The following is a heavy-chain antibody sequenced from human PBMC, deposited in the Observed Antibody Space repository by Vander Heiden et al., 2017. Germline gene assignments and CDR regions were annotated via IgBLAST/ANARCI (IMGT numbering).Heavy chain of an antibody. CDR1: ASSFSGYY. Sequence: QMQLQQWGAGLLKPSETLPLTRAFYASSFSGYYCGWIRQPPGKGLEWIGEINHSGRTNYNPSLKSRVTISVATSKNQFSLKLSSVTAADTAVYYCARGYRFVNEEYDSSGNDACDIWGQGTMVTVSS. CDR3: ARGYRFVNEEYDSSGNDACDI. V-gene: IGHV4-34*01. CDR2: INHSGRT. J-gene: IGHJ3*02. D-gene: IGHD3-22*01.